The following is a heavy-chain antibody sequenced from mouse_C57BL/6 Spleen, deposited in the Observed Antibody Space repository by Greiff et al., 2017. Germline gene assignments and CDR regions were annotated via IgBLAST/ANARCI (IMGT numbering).Heavy chain of an antibody. J-gene: IGHJ3*01. CDR1: GYTFTDYN. V-gene: IGHV1-18*01. CDR2: INPNNGGT. Sequence: EVKLQQSGPELVKPGASVKIPCKASGYTFTDYNMDWVKQSHGKSLEWIGDINPNNGGTIYNQKFKGKATLTVDKSSSTAYMELRSLTSEDTAVYYCERSGYDYDGAWFAYWGQGTLVTVSA. CDR3: ERSGYDYDGAWFAY. D-gene: IGHD2-4*01.